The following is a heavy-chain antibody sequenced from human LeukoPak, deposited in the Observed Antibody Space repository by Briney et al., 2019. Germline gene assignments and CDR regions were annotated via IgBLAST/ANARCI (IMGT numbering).Heavy chain of an antibody. Sequence: PGGSLRLSCAASGLTFSAYEMNWVRRALGKGLEWVAYISNSGTIYYTDSVKGRFTISRDNAKNSLYLQMNSLKTEDTAVYYCTRDWYYYDSLDIWGQGTMVTVSS. V-gene: IGHV3-48*03. CDR2: ISNSGTI. D-gene: IGHD3-22*01. J-gene: IGHJ3*02. CDR1: GLTFSAYE. CDR3: TRDWYYYDSLDI.